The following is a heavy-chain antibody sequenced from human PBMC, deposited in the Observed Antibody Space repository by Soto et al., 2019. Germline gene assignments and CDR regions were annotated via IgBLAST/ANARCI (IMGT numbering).Heavy chain of an antibody. V-gene: IGHV1-69*02. J-gene: IGHJ6*02. CDR1: GGTFSSYT. CDR3: ARGKSQCTYYGSGSRGYGMDV. Sequence: QVQLVQSGAEVKKPGSSVKVSCKASGGTFSSYTISWVRQAPGQGLEWMGRIIPILGIANYAQKFQGRVTSTADKSTSTAYMELSSRKAEDTAVYYCARGKSQCTYYGSGSRGYGMDVWGQGTTVTVSS. CDR2: IIPILGIA. D-gene: IGHD3-10*01.